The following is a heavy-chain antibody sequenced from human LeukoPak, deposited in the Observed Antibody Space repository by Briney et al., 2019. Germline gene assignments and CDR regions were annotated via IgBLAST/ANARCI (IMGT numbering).Heavy chain of an antibody. D-gene: IGHD3-10*01. CDR1: GYTFTGYY. V-gene: IGHV1-2*02. CDR3: AGSFGSGSYYHFDY. Sequence: GSVQVSCKASGYTFTGYYIHWVRQAPGQGLEWMGWINPNSGGTNSAQKFQGRVTMTRDTSVSTAYMDLSRLISDDTAVYYCAGSFGSGSYYHFDYWGQGTLVTVSS. CDR2: INPNSGGT. J-gene: IGHJ4*02.